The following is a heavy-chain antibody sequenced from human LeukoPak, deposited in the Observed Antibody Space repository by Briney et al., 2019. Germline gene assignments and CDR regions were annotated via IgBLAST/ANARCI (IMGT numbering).Heavy chain of an antibody. CDR3: AKDYGTY. V-gene: IGHV3-30*18. CDR1: GFTFSSYG. J-gene: IGHJ4*02. CDR2: ISYAGSNK. D-gene: IGHD4-17*01. Sequence: PGGSLRLSCAASGFTFSSYGMHWVRQAPGKGLEWVAVISYAGSNKYYADSVKGRFTISRDSSKNTLYLQMNSLRAEDTAVYYCAKDYGTYWGQGTLVTVSS.